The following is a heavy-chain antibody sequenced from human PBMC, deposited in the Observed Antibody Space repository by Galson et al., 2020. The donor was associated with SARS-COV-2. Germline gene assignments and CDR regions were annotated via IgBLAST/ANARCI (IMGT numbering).Heavy chain of an antibody. CDR1: GGSIGGNSYY. J-gene: IGHJ4*02. CDR2: GDYSGGT. D-gene: IGHD3-16*01. Sequence: SETLSLTCTVSGGSIGGNSYYWAWIRQPPGKGLEWVGSGDYSGGTYYNRTLQSRVSIFADTSKNQISLKIDSLTAADTSVYYCVMGHQLDEVDYWGQGTLVTVSS. CDR3: VMGHQLDEVDY. V-gene: IGHV4-39*01.